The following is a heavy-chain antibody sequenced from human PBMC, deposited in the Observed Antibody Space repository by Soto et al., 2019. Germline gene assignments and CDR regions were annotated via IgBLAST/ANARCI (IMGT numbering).Heavy chain of an antibody. CDR3: AMDTKLLDYYFDY. CDR1: GYTFTTYS. V-gene: IGHV1-46*01. CDR2: INPRSGRT. D-gene: IGHD3-10*01. Sequence: QVQLMQSGAEVKKPGASVKVSCKASGYTFTTYSMHWVRQAPGQGLEWMGVINPRSGRTSFAQKFQGRVTMTGDTSTSTVYMELSSLRFEDTAVYYCAMDTKLLDYYFDYWGQGTLVTVSS. J-gene: IGHJ4*02.